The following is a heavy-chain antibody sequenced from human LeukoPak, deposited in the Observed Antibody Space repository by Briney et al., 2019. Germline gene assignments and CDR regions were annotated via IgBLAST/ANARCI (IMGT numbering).Heavy chain of an antibody. CDR3: ARGPRAAADDY. Sequence: ASVKVSCKASGYTFINYAINWGRQAPGQRPEWMGWINAGDGNTKYSQKFQGRVTITRDTSASTAYMELSSLTSEDTAVYYCARGPRAAADDYWGQGTLVTVTS. D-gene: IGHD6-13*01. J-gene: IGHJ4*02. CDR2: INAGDGNT. CDR1: GYTFINYA. V-gene: IGHV1-3*01.